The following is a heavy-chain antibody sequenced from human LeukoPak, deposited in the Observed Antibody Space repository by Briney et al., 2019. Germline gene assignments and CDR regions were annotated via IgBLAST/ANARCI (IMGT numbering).Heavy chain of an antibody. CDR2: ISSSSSTI. CDR1: GFTFSSYS. Sequence: QSGGSLRLSCAASGFTFSSYSMNWVRQAPGKGLEWVSYISSSSSTIYYADSVKGRFTISRDNSKNTLYLQMNSLRAEDTAVYYCAKDFGVLPQSEVSSGWYEPFDYWGQGTLVTVSS. J-gene: IGHJ4*02. CDR3: AKDFGVLPQSEVSSGWYEPFDY. D-gene: IGHD6-19*01. V-gene: IGHV3-48*01.